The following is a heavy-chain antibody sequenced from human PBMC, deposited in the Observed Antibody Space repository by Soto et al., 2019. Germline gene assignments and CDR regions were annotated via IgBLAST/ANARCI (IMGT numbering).Heavy chain of an antibody. Sequence: APGQRPEWMGWINAGNGNTKYPQKFQGRVTITRDTSATTAYMELIRLRSEDTAVYYCARVGSTVTTYWYFDLWGGGTLVTVSS. J-gene: IGHJ2*01. V-gene: IGHV1-3*01. D-gene: IGHD5-12*01. CDR3: ARVGSTVTTYWYFDL. CDR2: INAGNGNT.